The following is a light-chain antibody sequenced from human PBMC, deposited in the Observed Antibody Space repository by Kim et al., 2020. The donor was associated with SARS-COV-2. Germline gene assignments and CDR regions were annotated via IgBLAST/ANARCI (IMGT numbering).Light chain of an antibody. CDR3: QAWDRGTVV. CDR1: KLGGKF. Sequence: VSPGQTAPITCSGDKLGGKFACWYQQRPGQSPVLVIYRDSNRPSGIPERFSGSNSGNTATLIISETQAMDEADYYCQAWDRGTVVFGGGTQLTVL. J-gene: IGLJ2*01. CDR2: RDS. V-gene: IGLV3-1*01.